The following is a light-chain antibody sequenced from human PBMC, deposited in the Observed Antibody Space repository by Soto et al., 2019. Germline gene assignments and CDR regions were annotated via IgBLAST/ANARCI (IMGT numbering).Light chain of an antibody. V-gene: IGLV1-44*01. CDR2: SNN. J-gene: IGLJ3*02. CDR3: AAWDDSLNGPV. Sequence: QSVLTQPPSASGTPGQRVTISCSGSSSNIGSNTVNWYQQLPGTAPKLLIYSNNQRPSGVPDRSSGSKSGTSASLAISGLQAEDEADYYCAAWDDSLNGPVFGGGTKVTVL. CDR1: SSNIGSNT.